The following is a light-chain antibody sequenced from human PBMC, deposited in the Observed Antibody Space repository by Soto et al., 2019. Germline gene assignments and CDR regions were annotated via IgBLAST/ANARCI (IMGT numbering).Light chain of an antibody. Sequence: QSALTQPASVSGSPAQSITVSCIGSSSDVGGYNYVSWYQQHPGKAPKLMIHDVSNRPSGVSNRFSGSKSGNTASLTISGLQAEDEAYYYCSSYASSNTQVFGGGTKLTVL. V-gene: IGLV2-14*03. CDR1: SSDVGGYNY. CDR3: SSYASSNTQV. CDR2: DVS. J-gene: IGLJ2*01.